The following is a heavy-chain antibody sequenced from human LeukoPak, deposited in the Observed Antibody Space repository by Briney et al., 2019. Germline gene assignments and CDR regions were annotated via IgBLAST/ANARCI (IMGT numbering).Heavy chain of an antibody. D-gene: IGHD5-12*01. CDR3: ARGTTDIVAEISDAFDI. V-gene: IGHV3-30-3*01. CDR2: ISYDASNK. Sequence: PGRSLRLSCAASGFTFSAFAMHWARQAPGKGLEWVAAISYDASNKYYAVSVRGWFTISRDNSRNTLFLQMNSLRADDTAVYYCARGTTDIVAEISDAFDIWGQGTVVTVSS. J-gene: IGHJ3*02. CDR1: GFTFSAFA.